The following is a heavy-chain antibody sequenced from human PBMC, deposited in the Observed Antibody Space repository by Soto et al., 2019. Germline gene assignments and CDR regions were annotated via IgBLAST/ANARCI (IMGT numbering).Heavy chain of an antibody. CDR1: GYSFTSYW. V-gene: IGHV5-51*01. CDR2: IYPGDSDT. CDR3: ARSGRFGELLKRPYYYYGMDV. D-gene: IGHD3-10*01. Sequence: GESLKISCKGSGYSFTSYWIGWVRQMPGKGLEWMGIIYPGDSDTRYSPSFQGQVTISADKSISTAYLQCSSLKASDTAMYYCARSGRFGELLKRPYYYYGMDVWGQGFTVTVSS. J-gene: IGHJ6*01.